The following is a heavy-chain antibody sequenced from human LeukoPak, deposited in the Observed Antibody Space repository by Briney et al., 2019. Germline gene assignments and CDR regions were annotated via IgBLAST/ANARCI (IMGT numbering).Heavy chain of an antibody. Sequence: SVKVSCKASGGTFSSYAISWVRQAPGQGLEWMGGIIPIFGTANYAQKFQGRVTITADESTSTAYMELSSLRSGDTAVYYCARTQATVVTPQGDAFDIWGQGTMVTVSS. J-gene: IGHJ3*02. CDR2: IIPIFGTA. CDR1: GGTFSSYA. CDR3: ARTQATVVTPQGDAFDI. V-gene: IGHV1-69*13. D-gene: IGHD4-23*01.